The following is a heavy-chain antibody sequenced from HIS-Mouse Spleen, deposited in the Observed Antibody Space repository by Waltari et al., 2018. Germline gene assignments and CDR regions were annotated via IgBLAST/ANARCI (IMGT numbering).Heavy chain of an antibody. D-gene: IGHD6-13*01. J-gene: IGHJ5*02. V-gene: IGHV4-59*01. CDR2: IYYSGST. CDR1: GCSISSYY. CDR3: AKYSSSWYWFDP. Sequence: QVQLQESGPGLVKPSETLSLTCTVSGCSISSYYWSWIRQPPGKGLEWIGYIYYSGSTNYNPSLKSRVTISVDTSKNQFSLKLSSVTAADTAVYYCAKYSSSWYWFDPWGQGTLVTVSS.